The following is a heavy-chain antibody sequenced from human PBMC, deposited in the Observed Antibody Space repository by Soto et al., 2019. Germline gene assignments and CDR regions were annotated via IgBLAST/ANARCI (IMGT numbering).Heavy chain of an antibody. Sequence: GGSLRLSCAAPGFTFSSYAMTGVRQAPGKGLEWVSVISGSGGSTYFADSVKGRFTISRDNSKNTLYLQMSSLRAEDTAVYYCARDGGNFYWHFDLWGRGTLVTVSS. D-gene: IGHD2-21*02. V-gene: IGHV3-23*01. CDR1: GFTFSSYA. J-gene: IGHJ2*01. CDR2: ISGSGGST. CDR3: ARDGGNFYWHFDL.